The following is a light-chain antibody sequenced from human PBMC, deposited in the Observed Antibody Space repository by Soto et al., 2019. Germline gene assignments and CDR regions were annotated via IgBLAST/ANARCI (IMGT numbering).Light chain of an antibody. Sequence: QSVLTQSPSASASLGASVKLTCTLSTRHRSYAIAWHQHQPEKGPRFLMTLNPDGTHRKGDGIPDRFSGSSSGAERYLPISSLQSEDEADYYFPTWGNAMVVFAGGTTLSVL. CDR2: LNPDGTH. CDR3: PTWGNAMVV. J-gene: IGLJ2*01. CDR1: TRHRSYA. V-gene: IGLV4-69*01.